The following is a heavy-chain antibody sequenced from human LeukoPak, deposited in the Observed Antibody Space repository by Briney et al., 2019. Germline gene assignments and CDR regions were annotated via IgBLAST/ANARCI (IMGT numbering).Heavy chain of an antibody. CDR1: GFTFSSYE. CDR2: ISSSGSTI. CDR3: ARDGYNRYPFDY. D-gene: IGHD5-24*01. Sequence: GGSLRLSCAASGFTFSSYEMNWVRQAPGKGLEWVSYISSSGSTIYCADSVKGRFTISRDNAKNSLYLQMNSLRAEDTAVYYCARDGYNRYPFDYWGQGTLVTVSS. V-gene: IGHV3-48*03. J-gene: IGHJ4*02.